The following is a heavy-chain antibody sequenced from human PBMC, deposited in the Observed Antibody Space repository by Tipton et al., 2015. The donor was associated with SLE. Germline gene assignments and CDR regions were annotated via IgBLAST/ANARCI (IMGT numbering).Heavy chain of an antibody. CDR2: IRYDGSNK. V-gene: IGHV3-30*02. CDR1: GFTFSSYG. D-gene: IGHD5-18*01. Sequence: GSLRLSCAASGFTFSSYGMHWVRQAPGKGLEWVAFIRYDGSNKYYADSVKGRFTISRDNSKNTLYLQMNSLRAEDTAVYYCAKGGIGGTAMVPGPCDYWGQGTLVTVSS. J-gene: IGHJ4*02. CDR3: AKGGIGGTAMVPGPCDY.